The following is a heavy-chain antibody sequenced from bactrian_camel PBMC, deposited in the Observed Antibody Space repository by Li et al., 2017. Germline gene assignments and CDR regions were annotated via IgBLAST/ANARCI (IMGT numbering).Heavy chain of an antibody. CDR2: IENYGPTT. V-gene: IGHV3S6*01. CDR3: ATAPAFYNTCQSTRLRSGY. J-gene: IGHJ4*01. D-gene: IGHD2*01. CDR1: GFTFSSYW. Sequence: QVQLVESGGDLVQPGGSLRLSCVASGFTFSSYWMYWVRQAPGKGLEWVADIENYGPTTYYPDSVKGRFTVSRDNAKSTLYLQMNALTPEDTAMYYYATAPAFYNTCQSTRLRSGYWGRGTQVTVS.